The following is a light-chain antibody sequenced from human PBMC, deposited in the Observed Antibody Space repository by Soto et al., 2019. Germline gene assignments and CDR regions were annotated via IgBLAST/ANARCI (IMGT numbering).Light chain of an antibody. J-gene: IGKJ5*01. V-gene: IGKV1-39*01. CDR2: AAS. CDR3: QQYNTYST. CDR1: QSISSY. Sequence: DIQMTQSPSSLSASVGDRVTITCRASQSISSYLNWYQQKPGKAPKLLIYAASSLQSGVPSRFSGNGSGTEFTLTISSLQPDDFATYYCQQYNTYSTFGQGTRLE.